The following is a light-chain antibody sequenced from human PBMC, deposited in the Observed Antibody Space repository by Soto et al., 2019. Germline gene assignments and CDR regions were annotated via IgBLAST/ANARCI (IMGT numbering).Light chain of an antibody. CDR3: QQYYSYWT. Sequence: DIQMTQSPSTLSASVGDIVTITCRASQTISNWLAWYQQKPGKAPKLLIYDASSLEGGVPSRFSGSGAGTEFPLTLSSLQPADFATYYCQQYYSYWTFGQGNKVEIK. CDR1: QTISNW. V-gene: IGKV1-5*01. CDR2: DAS. J-gene: IGKJ1*01.